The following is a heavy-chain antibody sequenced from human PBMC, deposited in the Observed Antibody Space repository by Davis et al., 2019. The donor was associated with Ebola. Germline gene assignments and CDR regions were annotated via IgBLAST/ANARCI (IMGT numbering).Heavy chain of an antibody. V-gene: IGHV4-39*07. D-gene: IGHD3-3*01. Sequence: SETLSLTCTVSGASISSRSYYWGWIRQPPGKGLEWVGSFSYGDNTHYYNPSLKSRVTISVDTSKNQFSLKLSSVTAADTAVYYCARVDYDFWSGYASGNWFDPWGQGTLVTVSS. CDR3: ARVDYDFWSGYASGNWFDP. CDR1: GASISSRSYY. CDR2: FSYGDNT. J-gene: IGHJ5*02.